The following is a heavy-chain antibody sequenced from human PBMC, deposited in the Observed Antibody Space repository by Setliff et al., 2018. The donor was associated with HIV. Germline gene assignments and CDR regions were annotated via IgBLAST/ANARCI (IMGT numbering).Heavy chain of an antibody. Sequence: ASVKVSCKASGYTFTSYGISWVRQAPGQGLEWMGWISAYNGNTNYAQKLQGRVTMTTDTSTSTAYMELRSLRSDDTAVYYCARDGYSSGWYIYGFDPWGQGTLVTVSS. CDR1: GYTFTSYG. CDR2: ISAYNGNT. D-gene: IGHD6-19*01. J-gene: IGHJ5*02. CDR3: ARDGYSSGWYIYGFDP. V-gene: IGHV1-18*01.